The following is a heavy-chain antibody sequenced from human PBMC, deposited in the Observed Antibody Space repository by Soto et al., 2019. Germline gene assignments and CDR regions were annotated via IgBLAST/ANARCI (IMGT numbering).Heavy chain of an antibody. CDR3: AVAPDY. CDR2: FYNSGST. Sequence: SETLSLTCAVSGDSIRRSNYYWGWIRQPPGKGLEWIGSFYNSGSTYYNPSLKSRVTISVDTSKKQFSLKLSSVTAADTAVYYCAVAPDYWGQGTLVTVSS. CDR1: GDSIRRSNYY. V-gene: IGHV4-39*01. D-gene: IGHD5-12*01. J-gene: IGHJ4*02.